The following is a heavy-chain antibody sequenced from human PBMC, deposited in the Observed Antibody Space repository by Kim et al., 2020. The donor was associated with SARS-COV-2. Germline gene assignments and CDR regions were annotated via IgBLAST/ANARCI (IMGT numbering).Heavy chain of an antibody. CDR2: ISYDGSNK. Sequence: GGSLRLSCAASGFTFSSYGMHWVRQAPGKVLEWVAVISYDGSNKYYADSVKGRFTISRDNSKNTLYLQMNSLRAEDTAVYYCASRGLSYYYGSGTTWGAFDIWGQGTMVTVSS. D-gene: IGHD3-10*01. V-gene: IGHV3-30*03. CDR3: ASRGLSYYYGSGTTWGAFDI. J-gene: IGHJ3*02. CDR1: GFTFSSYG.